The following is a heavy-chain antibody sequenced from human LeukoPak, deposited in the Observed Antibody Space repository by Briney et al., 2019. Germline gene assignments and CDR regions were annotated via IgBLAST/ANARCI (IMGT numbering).Heavy chain of an antibody. CDR2: MNPNSGNT. CDR3: ARGGGSYGSGNDY. J-gene: IGHJ4*02. CDR1: GYTFTSYD. D-gene: IGHD3-10*01. Sequence: ASVKVSCKASGYTFTSYDINWVRQAPGQGLEWMGWMNPNSGNTSYAQKLQGRVTMTSNTSISTAYMELRSLRSDDTAVYYCARGGGSYGSGNDYWGQGTLVTVSS. V-gene: IGHV1-8*02.